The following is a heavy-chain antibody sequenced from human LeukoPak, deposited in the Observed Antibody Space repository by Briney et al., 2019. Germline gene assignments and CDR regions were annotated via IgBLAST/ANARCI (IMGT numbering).Heavy chain of an antibody. Sequence: PGGSLRLSCAPSGFTFSSYSMNWVRQAPGKGLEWVSYISSSSSSIYYADSVKGRFTISRDNAENSLYLQMNSLRDEDTAVYYCARGYCSGGSCHPIFDYWGQGTLVTVSS. D-gene: IGHD2-15*01. CDR3: ARGYCSGGSCHPIFDY. CDR1: GFTFSSYS. V-gene: IGHV3-48*02. CDR2: ISSSSSSI. J-gene: IGHJ4*02.